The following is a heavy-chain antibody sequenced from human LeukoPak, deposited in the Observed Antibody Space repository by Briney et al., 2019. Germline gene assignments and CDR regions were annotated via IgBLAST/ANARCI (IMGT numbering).Heavy chain of an antibody. CDR2: ISSSGSTI. J-gene: IGHJ4*02. CDR3: AVATIKDYFDY. CDR1: GFTFSSYE. D-gene: IGHD5-24*01. Sequence: GGSLRLSCAASGFTFSSYEMDWVRQAPGKGLEWVSYISSSGSTIYYADSVKGRFTISRDNAKNSLYLQMNSLRAEDTAVYYCAVATIKDYFDYWGQGTLVTVSS. V-gene: IGHV3-48*03.